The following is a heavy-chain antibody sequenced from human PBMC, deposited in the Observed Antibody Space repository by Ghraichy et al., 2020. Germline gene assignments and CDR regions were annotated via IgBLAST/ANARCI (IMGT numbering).Heavy chain of an antibody. CDR1: GFIFSKYW. Sequence: GVLNISCAASGFIFSKYWMHWVRQDPGKGPVWVSRIDEYGGTIDYADSVEGRFTISRDNARNTLYLQMNRLTDDDTALYYCVLDLGGQRGAWGQGTLVTVSS. CDR2: IDEYGGTI. V-gene: IGHV3-74*01. CDR3: VLDLGGQRGA. J-gene: IGHJ5*02.